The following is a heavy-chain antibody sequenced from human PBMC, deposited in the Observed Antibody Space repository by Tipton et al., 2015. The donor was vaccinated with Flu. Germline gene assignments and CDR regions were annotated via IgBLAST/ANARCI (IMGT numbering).Heavy chain of an antibody. J-gene: IGHJ6*02. CDR3: ARGPLPDSNWYNGMDV. Sequence: LSLTCAASGFTFSSYAMSWVRQAPGKGLEWVSGISGRGGRTYYADSVKGRFTISRDNPKNTLYLQMNSLRAEDTAVYYCARGPLPDSNWYNGMDVWGQGTTVTVFS. D-gene: IGHD6-13*01. CDR2: ISGRGGRT. CDR1: GFTFSSYA. V-gene: IGHV3-23*01.